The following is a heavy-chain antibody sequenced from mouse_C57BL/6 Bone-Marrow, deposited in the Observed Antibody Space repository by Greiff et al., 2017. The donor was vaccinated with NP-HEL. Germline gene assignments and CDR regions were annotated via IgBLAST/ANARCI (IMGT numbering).Heavy chain of an antibody. J-gene: IGHJ2*01. Sequence: EVMLVESGGDLVKPGGSLKLSCAASGFTFSSYGMSWVRQTPDKRLEWVATISSGGSYTYYPDSVKGRFTISRDNAKNTLYLQMSSLKSEDTAMYYCAREATVVATGYFDYWGKGTTLTVSS. CDR1: GFTFSSYG. V-gene: IGHV5-6*01. D-gene: IGHD1-1*01. CDR3: AREATVVATGYFDY. CDR2: ISSGGSYT.